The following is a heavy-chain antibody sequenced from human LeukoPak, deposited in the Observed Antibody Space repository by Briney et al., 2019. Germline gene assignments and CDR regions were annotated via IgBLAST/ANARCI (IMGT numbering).Heavy chain of an antibody. J-gene: IGHJ3*02. D-gene: IGHD3-22*01. CDR1: GFTVSSNY. Sequence: GGSLRLSSAASGFTVSSNYMSWVRQAPGKGLEWVSVIYSGGSTYYADSVKGRFTISRDNSKNTLYLQMNSLRAEDTAVYYCARARTYYYDSSGFPDAFDIWGQGTMVTVSS. V-gene: IGHV3-53*01. CDR3: ARARTYYYDSSGFPDAFDI. CDR2: IYSGGST.